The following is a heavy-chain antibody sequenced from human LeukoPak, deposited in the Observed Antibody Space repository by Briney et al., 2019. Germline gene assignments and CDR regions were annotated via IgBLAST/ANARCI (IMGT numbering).Heavy chain of an antibody. CDR2: MNPNSGNT. V-gene: IGHV1-8*03. CDR1: GYTFTSYG. J-gene: IGHJ3*02. Sequence: ASVKVSCKASGYTFTSYGISWVRQAPGQGLEWMGWMNPNSGNTGYAQKFQGRVTITRNTSVSTAYMELSSLRSEDTAVYYCARGYTYYDYVWGSYRYYAFDIWGQGTMVTVSS. D-gene: IGHD3-16*02. CDR3: ARGYTYYDYVWGSYRYYAFDI.